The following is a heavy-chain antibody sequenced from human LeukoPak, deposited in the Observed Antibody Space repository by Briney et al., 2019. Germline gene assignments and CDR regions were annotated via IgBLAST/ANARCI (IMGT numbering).Heavy chain of an antibody. D-gene: IGHD1-26*01. Sequence: GGSLRLSCAASGFTFSSYGMHWVRQAPGKGLEWVAFIRYDGSNKYYVDSVKGRFTISRDNSKNTLYLQMNSLRAEDTAVYYCAKDTWDEPNFFDYWGQGTLVTVSS. CDR3: AKDTWDEPNFFDY. CDR1: GFTFSSYG. V-gene: IGHV3-30*02. CDR2: IRYDGSNK. J-gene: IGHJ4*02.